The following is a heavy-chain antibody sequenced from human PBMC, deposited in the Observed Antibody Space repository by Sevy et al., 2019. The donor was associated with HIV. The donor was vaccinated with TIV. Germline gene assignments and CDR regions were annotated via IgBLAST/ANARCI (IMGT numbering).Heavy chain of an antibody. CDR2: ISDDGSNK. Sequence: GGSLRLSCAASGFTFSSYAMHWVRQAPGEGLEWVAVISDDGSNKYYADSVKGRFTISRDNSKNTLYLQMSSLRAEDKAMFYCARDRQYCSGGTCYRTGYFDYWGQGTLVTVSS. V-gene: IGHV3-30-3*01. CDR3: ARDRQYCSGGTCYRTGYFDY. D-gene: IGHD2-15*01. CDR1: GFTFSSYA. J-gene: IGHJ4*02.